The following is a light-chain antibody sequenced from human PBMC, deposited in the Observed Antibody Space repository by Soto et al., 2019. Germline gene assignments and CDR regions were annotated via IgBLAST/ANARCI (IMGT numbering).Light chain of an antibody. CDR2: DAS. CDR1: QSISSW. Sequence: IQITQSPSTLSASVGDRVTITCRASQSISSWLAWYQQKLGRAPRLLIYDASSLESGVPSRFSGSGYGTEFTLTISSLKPDDFATYYCQQYNTYSSLTFGGGTKV. V-gene: IGKV1-5*01. CDR3: QQYNTYSSLT. J-gene: IGKJ4*01.